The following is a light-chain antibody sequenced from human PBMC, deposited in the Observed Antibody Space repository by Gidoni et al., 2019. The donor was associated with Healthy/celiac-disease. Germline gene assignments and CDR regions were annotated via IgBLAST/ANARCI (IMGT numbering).Light chain of an antibody. J-gene: IGKJ5*01. CDR3: QQYGSSPPIT. Sequence: EIVLTQSPGTLSLSPGERATLSCRASQSVSSSYLGWYQQKPGQAPRLPLYGASSRATGIPDRCSGSGSGTDFTLTISRLEPEDFAVYYCQQYGSSPPITFGQGTRLEIK. V-gene: IGKV3-20*01. CDR1: QSVSSSY. CDR2: GAS.